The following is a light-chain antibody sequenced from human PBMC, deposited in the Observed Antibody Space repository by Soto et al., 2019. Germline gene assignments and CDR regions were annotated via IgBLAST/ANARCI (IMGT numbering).Light chain of an antibody. CDR3: QQYNNWPPT. CDR2: GAS. CDR1: QSVTSN. Sequence: EIVMTQSPATLSVSPGERATLSCRASQSVTSNLACYQQKPGQAPRLLIYGASTRATGTTARFSGSGSGTEFTLTISSLQSEDFAVYYCQQYNNWPPTFGQGTRLEIK. J-gene: IGKJ5*01. V-gene: IGKV3-15*01.